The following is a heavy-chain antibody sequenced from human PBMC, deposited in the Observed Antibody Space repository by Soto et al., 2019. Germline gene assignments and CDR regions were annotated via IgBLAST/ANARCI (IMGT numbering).Heavy chain of an antibody. CDR2: IKSKTDGGTT. CDR3: TTESGPVSPYFDY. J-gene: IGHJ4*02. D-gene: IGHD6-25*01. CDR1: GFTFSNAW. Sequence: PGGSLRLSCAASGFTFSNAWMSWVRQAPGKGLEWVGRIKSKTDGGTTDYAAPVKGRFTISRDDSKNTLYLQMNSLKTEDTAVYYCTTESGPVSPYFDYWGQGTLVTVSS. V-gene: IGHV3-15*01.